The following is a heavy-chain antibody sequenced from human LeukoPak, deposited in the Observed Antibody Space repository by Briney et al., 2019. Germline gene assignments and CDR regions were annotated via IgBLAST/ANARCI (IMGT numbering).Heavy chain of an antibody. Sequence: SETLSLTCAVYGGSFSGYYWSWIRQPPGKGLELIGEINHSGSTNYNPSLKSRVTISVDTSKNQFSLKLSSVTAADTAVYYCARGGPDGRYCSSTSCYSYGYWGQGTLVTVSS. D-gene: IGHD2-2*02. CDR2: INHSGST. J-gene: IGHJ4*02. CDR3: ARGGPDGRYCSSTSCYSYGY. V-gene: IGHV4-34*01. CDR1: GGSFSGYY.